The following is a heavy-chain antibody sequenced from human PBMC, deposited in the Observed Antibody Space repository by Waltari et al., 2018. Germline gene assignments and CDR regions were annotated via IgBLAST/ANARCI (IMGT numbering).Heavy chain of an antibody. J-gene: IGHJ4*02. CDR1: GFNFNDYG. CDR2: VSFEETTQ. CDR3: ASVTGTGY. V-gene: IGHV3-30*03. Sequence: QVHLVESGGGVVQPGGSLRLSCAGSGFNFNDYGIHWVRQAQGKGLEWLAVVSFEETTQYYADSVKGRFTISRDKSMNTVYLEMNSLRPDDTAMYYCASVTGTGYWGQGTLVTVSS. D-gene: IGHD1-1*01.